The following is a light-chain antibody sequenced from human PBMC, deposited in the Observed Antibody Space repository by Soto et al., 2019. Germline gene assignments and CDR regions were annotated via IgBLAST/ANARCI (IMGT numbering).Light chain of an antibody. V-gene: IGKV1-5*01. J-gene: IGKJ5*01. CDR3: QQYNTYPIT. Sequence: DIQMTQSPSTLSASVGDRVTLTCRASQSISTWLAWYQHQPGTAPTLLISDASSLESGVPSRFSATGSGTEFTITISSLQPDDFPTYYCQQYNTYPITFGQGTRLDIK. CDR1: QSISTW. CDR2: DAS.